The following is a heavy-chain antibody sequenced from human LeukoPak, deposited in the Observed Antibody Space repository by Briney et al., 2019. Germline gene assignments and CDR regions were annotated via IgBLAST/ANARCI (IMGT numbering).Heavy chain of an antibody. CDR1: GGSISSYY. CDR3: ARADDSSGYYTGGGLDY. D-gene: IGHD3-22*01. CDR2: IYYSGST. Sequence: SETLSLTCTFSGGSISSYYWSWIRQPPGKGLEWIGYIYYSGSTNYNPSLKSRVTISVDTSKNQFSLKLSSVTAADTAVYYCARADDSSGYYTGGGLDYWGQGTLVTVSS. V-gene: IGHV4-59*08. J-gene: IGHJ4*02.